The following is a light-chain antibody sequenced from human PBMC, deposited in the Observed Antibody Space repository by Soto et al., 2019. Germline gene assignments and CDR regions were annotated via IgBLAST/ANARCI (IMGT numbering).Light chain of an antibody. CDR1: QSISNW. CDR3: QQYNNYRLR. CDR2: DAS. Sequence: IQMTHSPSTLSASVGDRVTITCRASQSISNWLAWYQQKPGKAPKLLIHDASSLESGVPSRFSGSGSGTEFILTISSLQPDYFATYYCQQYNNYRLRFGGGTKVDIK. J-gene: IGKJ4*01. V-gene: IGKV1-5*01.